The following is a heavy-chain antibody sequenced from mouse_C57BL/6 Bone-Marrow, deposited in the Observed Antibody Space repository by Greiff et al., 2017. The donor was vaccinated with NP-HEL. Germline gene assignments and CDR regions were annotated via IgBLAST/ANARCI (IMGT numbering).Heavy chain of an antibody. CDR3: AREVYYGPWFAY. V-gene: IGHV1-81*01. D-gene: IGHD2-1*01. Sequence: QVQLQQSGAELARPGASVKLSCKASGYTFTSYGISWVKQRTGQGLEWIGEIYPRSGNTYYNEKFMGTARMTADKSSITATMELRSLTAEDSAVYFCAREVYYGPWFAYWGQGTLVTVSA. CDR2: IYPRSGNT. J-gene: IGHJ3*01. CDR1: GYTFTSYG.